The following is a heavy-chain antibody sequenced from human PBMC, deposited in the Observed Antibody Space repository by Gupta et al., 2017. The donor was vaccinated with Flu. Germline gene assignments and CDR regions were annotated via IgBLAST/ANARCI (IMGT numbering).Heavy chain of an antibody. D-gene: IGHD1-20*01. J-gene: IGHJ4*02. CDR3: ARVIAAAAVITQPIDY. Sequence: GKGLGGVAVRSYEGSNKYYADSVKGRFTIYRDKSKNKLYLQMNSRRAEDTAVYYCARVIAAAAVITQPIDYWGQGTLVTVSS. V-gene: IGHV3-30-3*01. CDR2: RSYEGSNK.